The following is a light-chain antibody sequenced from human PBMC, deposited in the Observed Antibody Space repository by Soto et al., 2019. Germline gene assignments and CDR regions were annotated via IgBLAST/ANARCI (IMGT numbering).Light chain of an antibody. CDR1: QSVSSSY. J-gene: IGKJ1*01. CDR3: QQYCRSPRT. V-gene: IGKV3-20*01. CDR2: DAS. Sequence: EIVLTQSPGTLSLSPGERATLSCRASQSVSSSYLAWYQQKPGQAPRLLIYDASSRATGIPDRFSGSGSGTDFTLTISRLEPEDFAVYYCQQYCRSPRTFGQGTKVEIK.